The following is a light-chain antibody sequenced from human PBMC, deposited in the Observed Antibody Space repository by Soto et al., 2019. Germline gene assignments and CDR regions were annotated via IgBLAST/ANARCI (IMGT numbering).Light chain of an antibody. V-gene: IGKV3-15*01. Sequence: EIVMTQSPATLSVSPGERATLSCRASQSVSSNLAWYQQKPGQAPRLLIYGASTRATGIPARFSGSGSGTEFTLTISSLQSEDFVVYYCQQYNNWLPITFVQGTRLEIK. CDR1: QSVSSN. J-gene: IGKJ5*01. CDR2: GAS. CDR3: QQYNNWLPIT.